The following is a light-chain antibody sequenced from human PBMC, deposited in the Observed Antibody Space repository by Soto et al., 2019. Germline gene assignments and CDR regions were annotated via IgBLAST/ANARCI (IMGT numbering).Light chain of an antibody. CDR1: QSVSSRY. V-gene: IGKV3-20*01. CDR2: GAS. CDR3: QQYGNSRWT. J-gene: IGKJ1*01. Sequence: EIVLTQSPGTLSLSPGDRATLSCRASQSVSSRYLAGYQQKPGQAPRLLISGASTRATGIPDRFSGSGSGTDFTLTISRLEPEEFAVYYCQQYGNSRWTVGKGTKVEIK.